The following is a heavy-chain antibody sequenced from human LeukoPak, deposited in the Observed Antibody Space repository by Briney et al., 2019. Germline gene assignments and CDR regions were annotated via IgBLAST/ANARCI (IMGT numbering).Heavy chain of an antibody. CDR3: AGVEYSSSPPLS. J-gene: IGHJ4*02. V-gene: IGHV1-69*04. CDR1: GVTFISYA. Sequence: SVKVSSKASGVTFISYAISWVRHAPGQGLEWMGRIIPIFGIANYAQKFQGRVTITADKSTSTAYMELSSLRSEDTAVYYCAGVEYSSSPPLSWGQGTLVTVSS. D-gene: IGHD6-6*01. CDR2: IIPIFGIA.